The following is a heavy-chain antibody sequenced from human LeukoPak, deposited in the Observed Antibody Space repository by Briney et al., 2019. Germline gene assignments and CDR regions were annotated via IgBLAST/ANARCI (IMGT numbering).Heavy chain of an antibody. CDR2: IWYDGSNK. D-gene: IGHD1-1*01. J-gene: IGHJ6*02. CDR1: GFTFSNYG. CDR3: ARQLQTRGLYYYYGMDV. V-gene: IGHV3-33*08. Sequence: GGSLRLSCAASGFTFSNYGMHWVCQAPGKGLEWVAVIWYDGSNKYYADSVKGRFTISRDNSKNTVHLQMNSLRVEDTAVYYCARQLQTRGLYYYYGMDVWGQGTTVTVSS.